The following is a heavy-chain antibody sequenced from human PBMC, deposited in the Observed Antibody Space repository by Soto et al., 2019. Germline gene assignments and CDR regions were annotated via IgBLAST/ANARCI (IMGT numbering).Heavy chain of an antibody. J-gene: IGHJ3*01. D-gene: IGHD3-22*01. CDR3: ARDRRFYDSGSYDIANDAFDV. CDR2: INPNSGGT. Sequence: XSVKVSCKASVYTFTCYHMHCVRQAPGQGLEWMGWINPNSGGTNYAQKFQGRVTMTRDTSISTAYMEVSRLRSDGTAVYYCARDRRFYDSGSYDIANDAFDVWGQGTMVTVSS. CDR1: VYTFTCYH. V-gene: IGHV1-2*02.